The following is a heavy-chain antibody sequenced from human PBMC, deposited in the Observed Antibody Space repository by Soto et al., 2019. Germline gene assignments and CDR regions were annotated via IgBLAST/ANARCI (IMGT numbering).Heavy chain of an antibody. J-gene: IGHJ3*02. CDR3: AKDYVSGSYSWDRSAFDI. V-gene: IGHV3-23*01. CDR1: GFTFSSYA. CDR2: ISGSGGST. D-gene: IGHD3-10*01. Sequence: EVQLLESGGGLVQPGGSLRLSCAASGFTFSSYAMSWVRQAPGKGLEWVSAISGSGGSTYYADSVKGRFTISRDNSKNTLYLQMNSLRAEDAAVYYCAKDYVSGSYSWDRSAFDILGQGTMVTVSS.